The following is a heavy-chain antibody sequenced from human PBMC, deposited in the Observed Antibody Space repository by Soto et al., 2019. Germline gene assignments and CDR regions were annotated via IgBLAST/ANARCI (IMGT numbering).Heavy chain of an antibody. J-gene: IGHJ4*02. D-gene: IGHD3-22*01. CDR2: IYYTGST. CDR1: GGSLSSYY. V-gene: IGHV4-59*01. CDR3: ARPNDSSAYYPLIY. Sequence: PSETLSLTCTVSGGSLSSYYWSWIRQPPGKGLEWIGYIYYTGSTNYNPSLKSRVTISVGTSKNQFSLKLSSVTAADTAVYYCARPNDSSAYYPLIYCGQGTPVTVS.